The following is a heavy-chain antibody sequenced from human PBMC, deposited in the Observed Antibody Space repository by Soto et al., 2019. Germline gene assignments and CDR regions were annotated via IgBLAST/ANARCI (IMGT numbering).Heavy chain of an antibody. Sequence: KASETLSLTCTVSGGSISSGGYYWSWIRQHPGKGLEWIGYIYYSGSTYYNPSLKSRVTISVDTSKNQFSLKLSSVTAADTAVYYCARYYGSNWFDPWGPGTLVTVYS. CDR3: ARYYGSNWFDP. D-gene: IGHD3-10*01. CDR1: GGSISSGGYY. V-gene: IGHV4-31*03. J-gene: IGHJ5*02. CDR2: IYYSGST.